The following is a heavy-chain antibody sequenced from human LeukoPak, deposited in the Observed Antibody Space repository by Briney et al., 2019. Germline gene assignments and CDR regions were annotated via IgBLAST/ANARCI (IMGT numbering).Heavy chain of an antibody. Sequence: SVKVSCKASGGTFSSYAISWVRQAPGQALEWMGRIIPILGIANYAQKFQGRVTITADKSTSTAYMELSSLRSEDTAVYYCARSGIAAAGGDYWGQGTLVTVSS. CDR3: ARSGIAAAGGDY. J-gene: IGHJ4*02. CDR2: IIPILGIA. V-gene: IGHV1-69*04. CDR1: GGTFSSYA. D-gene: IGHD6-13*01.